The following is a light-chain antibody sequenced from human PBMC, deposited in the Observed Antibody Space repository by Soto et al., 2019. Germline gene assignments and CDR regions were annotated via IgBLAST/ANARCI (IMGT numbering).Light chain of an antibody. CDR1: QSVSSSS. CDR2: GAS. J-gene: IGKJ4*01. Sequence: EIVLTQSPGTLSLSPGEGATLSCRASQSVSSSSLTWYQQKRGQAPRLLIYGASTRATGIPDRFSGSGSGKDFTHTISRLEPEDFAVYYCNQYHSSFTFGGGTKVEIK. V-gene: IGKV3-20*01. CDR3: NQYHSSFT.